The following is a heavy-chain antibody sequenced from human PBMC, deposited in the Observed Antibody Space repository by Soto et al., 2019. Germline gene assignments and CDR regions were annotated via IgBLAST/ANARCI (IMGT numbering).Heavy chain of an antibody. J-gene: IGHJ3*02. CDR2: VYISGST. CDR1: GGSISTYY. V-gene: IGHV4-4*07. Sequence: SETLSLTCTVSGGSISTYYWNWIRQSAGKGLEWIGRVYISGSTNYHPSLKSRVAMSVDTSNNQFSLKVTSVTAADTAVYYCARGGRDGFDIWGQGTMVTVSS. CDR3: ARGGRDGFDI.